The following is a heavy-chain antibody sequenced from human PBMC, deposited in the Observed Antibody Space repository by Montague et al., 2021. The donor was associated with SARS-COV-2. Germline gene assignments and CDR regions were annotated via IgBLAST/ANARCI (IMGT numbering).Heavy chain of an antibody. J-gene: IGHJ4*02. Sequence: SETLSLTCIVSGSSVRSYYWSWIRQPPGKGLEWIGYINDSGSTNYKPSLKSRVTISVDTSKNQFSLKLSSVTAADTAVYYCARENTVTTFGGPYYIDSWGQGTLVTVSS. CDR1: GSSVRSYY. V-gene: IGHV4-59*02. D-gene: IGHD4-17*01. CDR3: ARENTVTTFGGPYYIDS. CDR2: INDSGST.